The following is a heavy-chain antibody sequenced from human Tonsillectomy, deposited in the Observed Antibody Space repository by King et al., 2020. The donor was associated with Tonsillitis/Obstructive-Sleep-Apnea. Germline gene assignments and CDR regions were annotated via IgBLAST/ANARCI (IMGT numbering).Heavy chain of an antibody. D-gene: IGHD2-2*02. J-gene: IGHJ5*02. CDR3: AKDMGQLLYGNWFDP. V-gene: IGHV3-9*01. CDR1: GFTFDDYA. Sequence: VQLVESGGGLVQPGRSLRLSCAASGFTFDDYAMHWVRQAPGKGLEWVSGISWNSGSIGYADSVKGRFTISRDNAKNSLYLQMNSLRAEDTALYYCAKDMGQLLYGNWFDPWGQGTLGTVSS. CDR2: ISWNSGSI.